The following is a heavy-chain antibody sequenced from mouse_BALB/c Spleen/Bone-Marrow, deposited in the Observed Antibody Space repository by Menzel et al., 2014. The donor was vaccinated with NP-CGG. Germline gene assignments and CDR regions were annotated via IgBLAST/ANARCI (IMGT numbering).Heavy chain of an antibody. D-gene: IGHD1-1*01. CDR2: IDPANGNT. J-gene: IGHJ3*01. V-gene: IGHV14-3*02. CDR3: ASYYYGSSGFAY. CDR1: GFNIKDTY. Sequence: VQLKQSGAELVKPGASVKLSCTASGFNIKDTYMHWVKQRPEQGLEWIGRIDPANGNTKYDPKFQGKATITADTSSNTAYLQLSSLTSGDNAVYYCASYYYGSSGFAYWGQGTLVTVSA.